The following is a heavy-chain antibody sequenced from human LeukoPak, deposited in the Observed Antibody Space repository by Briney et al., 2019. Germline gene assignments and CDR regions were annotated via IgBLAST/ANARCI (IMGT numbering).Heavy chain of an antibody. CDR3: AKDSSSGGFDP. CDR2: ISGSGVST. J-gene: IGHJ5*02. V-gene: IGHV3-23*01. Sequence: GGSLRLSCAASGFRFSSYAMSWVRQAPGKGLEWVSAISGSGVSTYYADSVKGRFTVSRDNSKNTLYLQMSSLRAEDTAVYYCAKDSSSGGFDPWGQGTLVTVSS. CDR1: GFRFSSYA. D-gene: IGHD6-13*01.